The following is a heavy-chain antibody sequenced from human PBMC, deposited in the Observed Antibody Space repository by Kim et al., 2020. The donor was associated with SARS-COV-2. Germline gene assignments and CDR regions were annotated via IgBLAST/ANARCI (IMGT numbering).Heavy chain of an antibody. D-gene: IGHD6-13*01. V-gene: IGHV3-21*06. J-gene: IGHJ4*02. CDR2: ISGRSTYI. CDR3: ARESSIATAGCVGDY. Sequence: GGSLRLSCAASGFPFSDYIMNWVRQAPGKGLEWVSSISGRSTYIYYADSVKGRFTVSRDNAKNSLFLQMNSLKAEDTAVYYCARESSIATAGCVGDYWGLGTLVTVSS. CDR1: GFPFSDYI.